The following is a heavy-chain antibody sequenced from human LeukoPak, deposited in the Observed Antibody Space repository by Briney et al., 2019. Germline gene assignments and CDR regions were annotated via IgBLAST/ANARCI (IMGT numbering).Heavy chain of an antibody. J-gene: IGHJ5*02. D-gene: IGHD6-13*01. Sequence: SVKVSCKASGGTFSSYSISWVRQAPGQGLEWMGGIVPIFGTADYAQKFQGRVTITADESTSTAYVELSSLRSEDTAVYYCARDRAAAGLNNWFDPWGQGTRVTVSS. CDR2: IVPIFGTA. V-gene: IGHV1-69*13. CDR1: GGTFSSYS. CDR3: ARDRAAAGLNNWFDP.